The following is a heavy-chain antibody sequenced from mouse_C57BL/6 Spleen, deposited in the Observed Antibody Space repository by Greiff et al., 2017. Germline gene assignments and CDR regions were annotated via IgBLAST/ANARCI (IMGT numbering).Heavy chain of an antibody. V-gene: IGHV1-66*01. CDR1: GYSFTSYY. J-gene: IGHJ3*01. D-gene: IGHD2-3*01. CDR3: ARKNPIYDGYYDWFAY. Sequence: QVQLQQSGPELVKPGASVKISCKASGYSFTSYYIHWVKQRPGQGLEWIGWIYPGSGNTKYNEKFKGKATLTADTSSSTAYMQLSSLTSEDSAVYYCARKNPIYDGYYDWFAYWGQGTLVTVSA. CDR2: IYPGSGNT.